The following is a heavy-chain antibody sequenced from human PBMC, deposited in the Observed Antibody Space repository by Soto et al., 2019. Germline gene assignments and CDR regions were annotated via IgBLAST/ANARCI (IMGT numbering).Heavy chain of an antibody. CDR1: GGTFSSYA. Sequence: QVQLVQSGAEMKKPGSSVKVSCKASGGTFSSYAISWVRHAPGQGLEWMGGIIPILGTTNYALKFQGRVTITADASTSTAYMDLSSLRSEDTAVYYCARAQYYEFWSTYYTYYYYGMDVWGQGTTVTVSS. J-gene: IGHJ6*02. V-gene: IGHV1-69*01. CDR2: IIPILGTT. CDR3: ARAQYYEFWSTYYTYYYYGMDV. D-gene: IGHD3-3*01.